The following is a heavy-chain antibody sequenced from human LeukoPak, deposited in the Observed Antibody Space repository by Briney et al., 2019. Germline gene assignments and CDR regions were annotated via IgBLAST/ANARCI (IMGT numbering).Heavy chain of an antibody. CDR3: ARRSLITFGGVIGYDNWFDP. D-gene: IGHD3-16*02. CDR1: GSSFTSYW. CDR2: IYPGDSDT. Sequence: NLGESLQISCQGSGSSFTSYWIGWVRQMPGKGLEWMGIIYPGDSDTRYSPSFQGQVTISADKSISTAYLQWSSLKASDTTMYYCARRSLITFGGVIGYDNWFDPWGQGTLVTVSS. J-gene: IGHJ5*02. V-gene: IGHV5-51*01.